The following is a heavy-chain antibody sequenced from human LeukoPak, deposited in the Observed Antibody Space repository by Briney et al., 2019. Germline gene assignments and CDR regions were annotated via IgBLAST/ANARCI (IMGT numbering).Heavy chain of an antibody. Sequence: GGSLRLSCAASGFTFSSYAMHWVRQAPGKGLEWVAVISYDGSNKYYADSVKGRFTISRDNSMNTLYLQMNSLRAEDTAVYYCARDRGYCSGGSCYSLDYYYYGMDVWGQATTVTVSS. J-gene: IGHJ6*02. V-gene: IGHV3-30-3*01. CDR2: ISYDGSNK. CDR1: GFTFSSYA. CDR3: ARDRGYCSGGSCYSLDYYYYGMDV. D-gene: IGHD2-15*01.